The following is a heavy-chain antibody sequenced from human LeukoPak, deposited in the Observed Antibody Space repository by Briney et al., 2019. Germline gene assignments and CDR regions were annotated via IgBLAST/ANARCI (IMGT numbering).Heavy chain of an antibody. CDR1: GFTFSSYA. D-gene: IGHD3-10*01. J-gene: IGHJ5*02. V-gene: IGHV3-64*01. CDR2: ISSNGGTT. Sequence: GGSLRLSCAASGFTFSSYAMHWVRQAPGKGLEYVSAISSNGGTTYYANSVKGRFTISRDNSKNTLYLQMGSLRAEDMAVYYCARGYYFGSTWGQGTLVTVSS. CDR3: ARGYYFGST.